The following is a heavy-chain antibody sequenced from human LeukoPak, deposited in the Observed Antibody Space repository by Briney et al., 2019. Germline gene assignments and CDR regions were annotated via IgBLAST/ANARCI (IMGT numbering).Heavy chain of an antibody. CDR3: ARVMIVIRVPNNWFDP. Sequence: PSQTLSLTCTVSGGSISSSSYYWGWIRQPPGKGLEWIGSIYYSGSTYYNPSLKSRVTISVDTSKNQFSLKLSSVTAADTAVYYCARVMIVIRVPNNWFDPWGQGTLVTVSS. V-gene: IGHV4-39*07. D-gene: IGHD3-22*01. CDR1: GGSISSSSYY. J-gene: IGHJ5*02. CDR2: IYYSGST.